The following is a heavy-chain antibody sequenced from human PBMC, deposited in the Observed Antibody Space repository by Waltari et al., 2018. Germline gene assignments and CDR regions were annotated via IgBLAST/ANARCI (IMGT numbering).Heavy chain of an antibody. V-gene: IGHV4-39*07. CDR3: ARRMTTVKAWFDP. D-gene: IGHD4-4*01. CDR1: GGSIRSSSYY. Sequence: QLQLQESGPGLVKPSETLSLTCTVSGGSIRSSSYYWGWIRQPPGKGLEWIGSIYYSGSTYYNPSLKSRVTISVDTSKNQFSLKLSSVTAADTAVYYCARRMTTVKAWFDPWGQGTLVTVSS. CDR2: IYYSGST. J-gene: IGHJ5*02.